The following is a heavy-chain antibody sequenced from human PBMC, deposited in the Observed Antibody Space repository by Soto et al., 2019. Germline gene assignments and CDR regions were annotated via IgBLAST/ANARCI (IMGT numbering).Heavy chain of an antibody. CDR2: IYPGDSDT. V-gene: IGHV5-51*01. J-gene: IGHJ6*02. D-gene: IGHD6-19*01. Sequence: GESLKISCXGSGYSFTSYWIGWVRQMPGKGLEWMGIIYPGDSDTRYSPSFQGQVTISADKSISTAYLQWSSLKASDTAMYYCARHFNIAVAGTWYYYYYGMDVWGQGTTVTVSS. CDR3: ARHFNIAVAGTWYYYYYGMDV. CDR1: GYSFTSYW.